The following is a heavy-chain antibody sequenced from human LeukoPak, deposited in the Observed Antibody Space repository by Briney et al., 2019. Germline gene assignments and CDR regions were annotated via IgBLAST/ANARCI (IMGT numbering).Heavy chain of an antibody. CDR1: GFTFYSYG. D-gene: IGHD3-10*01. CDR3: AKDSWYYYGSGSYVEY. Sequence: SGGSLRLSCVASGFTFYSYGMHWVRQAPGKGLEWVAVISYDGSNKYFADSVKGRFTISRDNSMNTLYLEMNSLEAEDTAVYYCAKDSWYYYGSGSYVEYWGQGTLVIVSS. CDR2: ISYDGSNK. V-gene: IGHV3-30*18. J-gene: IGHJ4*02.